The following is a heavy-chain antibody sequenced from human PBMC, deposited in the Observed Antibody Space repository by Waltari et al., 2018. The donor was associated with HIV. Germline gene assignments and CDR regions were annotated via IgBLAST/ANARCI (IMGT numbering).Heavy chain of an antibody. CDR1: GASISRGDFY. V-gene: IGHV4-31*03. Sequence: QVRLQESGPGLGKPSETLSLTCSVSGASISRGDFYWSWIRQHPGRGLEWIGNIHYSGITYYNPSLKSRVSISLDTSRNEFSLRLKSVTAADTAVYYCARDPAPGGVIPLGMDVWGRGTTVTVSS. D-gene: IGHD3-16*02. CDR3: ARDPAPGGVIPLGMDV. CDR2: IHYSGIT. J-gene: IGHJ6*02.